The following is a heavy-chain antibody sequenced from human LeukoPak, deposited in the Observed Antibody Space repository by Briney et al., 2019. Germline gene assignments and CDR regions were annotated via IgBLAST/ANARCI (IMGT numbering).Heavy chain of an antibody. D-gene: IGHD3-3*01. V-gene: IGHV3-74*01. CDR2: INSDGSST. CDR1: GFTFSSYW. J-gene: IGHJ3*02. CDR3: ARDFAPHDAFDI. Sequence: GGSLRLSCAASGFTFSSYWMHWVRQAPGKGLVWVSRINSDGSSTSYADSVRGRLTISRDNAKNTLYLQMNSLRAEDTAVYYCARDFAPHDAFDIWGQGTLVTVSS.